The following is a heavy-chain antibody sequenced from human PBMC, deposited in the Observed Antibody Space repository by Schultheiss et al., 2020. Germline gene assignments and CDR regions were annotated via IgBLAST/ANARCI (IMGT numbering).Heavy chain of an antibody. V-gene: IGHV1-24*01. CDR3: ATTRWNDLFDY. D-gene: IGHD1-1*01. CDR1: GGTFSSYA. CDR2: FDPEDGET. J-gene: IGHJ4*02. Sequence: ASVKVSCKASGGTFSSYAISWVRQAPGKGLEWMGGFDPEDGETIYAQKFQGRVTMTEDTSTDTAYMELSSLRSEDTAVYYCATTRWNDLFDYWGQGTLVTVSS.